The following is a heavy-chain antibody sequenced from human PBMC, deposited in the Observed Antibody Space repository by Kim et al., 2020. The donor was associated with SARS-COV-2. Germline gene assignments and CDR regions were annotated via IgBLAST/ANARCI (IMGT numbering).Heavy chain of an antibody. V-gene: IGHV3-11*01. J-gene: IGHJ6*02. D-gene: IGHD4-17*01. CDR3: AREICDGDGYYYYGMHV. Sequence: GGSLRLSCAASGFTFSDYYMSWIRQAPGKGLEWVSYISSSGSTIYYADSVKGRFTISRDNAKNSLYLQMNSLRAEDTAVYYCAREICDGDGYYYYGMHVWGQGTTVTVSS. CDR1: GFTFSDYY. CDR2: ISSSGSTI.